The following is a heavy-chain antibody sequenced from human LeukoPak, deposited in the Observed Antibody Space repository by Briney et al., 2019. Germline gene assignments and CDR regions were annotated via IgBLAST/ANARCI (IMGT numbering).Heavy chain of an antibody. Sequence: SVKVSCKASGGTFRNHAISWVRQAPGQGLEWMGGIIPIFPTPNYAQRFQGRVTITTDGSTSTAYMELSRLRSDDTAVYYCASLDYGGDYWGQGTLVTVSS. CDR1: GGTFRNHA. CDR3: ASLDYGGDY. CDR2: IIPIFPTP. J-gene: IGHJ4*02. V-gene: IGHV1-69*05. D-gene: IGHD4-17*01.